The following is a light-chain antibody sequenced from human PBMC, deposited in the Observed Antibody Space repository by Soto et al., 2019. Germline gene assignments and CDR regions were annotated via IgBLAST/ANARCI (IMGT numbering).Light chain of an antibody. CDR2: DVT. CDR3: SSYASSDIPYV. J-gene: IGLJ1*01. CDR1: SSDVGAYNY. Sequence: QSVLTQPASVSGSPGQSITISCTGTSSDVGAYNYVSWYQHHPGKAPKLMIYDVTNRPSGVSNRFSASKSGNTASLTISGVQAEDEADYYCSSYASSDIPYVFGNGTKLTVL. V-gene: IGLV2-14*03.